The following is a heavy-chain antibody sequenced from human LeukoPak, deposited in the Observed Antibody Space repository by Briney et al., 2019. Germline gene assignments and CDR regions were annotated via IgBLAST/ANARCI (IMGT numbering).Heavy chain of an antibody. J-gene: IGHJ1*01. D-gene: IGHD2-15*01. Sequence: SSETLSLTCAVYGGSFSGYYWSWIRQPPGKGLEWVSSISGSGGSTYYADSVKGRFTISRDNSKNTLYLQMNSLRAEDTAVYYCAKGGESGGSCYSVQHWGQGTLVTVSS. CDR2: ISGSGGST. CDR3: AKGGESGGSCYSVQH. CDR1: GGSFSGYY. V-gene: IGHV3-23*01.